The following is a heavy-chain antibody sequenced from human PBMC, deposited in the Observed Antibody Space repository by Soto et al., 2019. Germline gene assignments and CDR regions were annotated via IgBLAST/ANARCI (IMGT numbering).Heavy chain of an antibody. CDR1: GAPFSDNY. V-gene: IGHV4-34*01. J-gene: IGHJ4*02. CDR2: INHSGST. D-gene: IGHD3-16*01. Sequence: EGLTLTLAVYGAPFSDNYCPWIRQPPGKGLEWLGEINHSGSTNHNPSLKSRVTILADTSKKQFSLKLSSVTAADTAVYYCARGRGEIQGPWGQGTLVTMSS. CDR3: ARGRGEIQGP.